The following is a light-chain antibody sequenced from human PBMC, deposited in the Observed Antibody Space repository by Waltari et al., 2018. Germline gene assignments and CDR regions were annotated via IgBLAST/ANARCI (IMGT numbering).Light chain of an antibody. J-gene: IGKJ4*01. V-gene: IGKV1-5*03. CDR1: QSVSNW. CDR2: RAS. Sequence: DIQLTQSPSTLPASVGDRVPITCRASQSVSNWLAWYQQKPGKAPKLLIYRASILESGVPSRFSGSGSGTEFTLTISSLQPEDFATYFCQHYNSYPLTFGGGSKVDI. CDR3: QHYNSYPLT.